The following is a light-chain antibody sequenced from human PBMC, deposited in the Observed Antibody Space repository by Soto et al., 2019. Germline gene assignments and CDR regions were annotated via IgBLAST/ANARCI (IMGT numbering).Light chain of an antibody. CDR2: STN. CDR3: AAWDDSLNGVV. CDR1: SSNIGSNN. V-gene: IGLV1-44*01. Sequence: QSVLTQPPSASGTPGQRVTISCSGSSSNIGSNNVNWYQQLPGTAPKVLIFSTNERPSGVPDRFSGSKSGTSASLAISGLQSEDEADYHCAAWDDSLNGVVFGGGTKVTVL. J-gene: IGLJ2*01.